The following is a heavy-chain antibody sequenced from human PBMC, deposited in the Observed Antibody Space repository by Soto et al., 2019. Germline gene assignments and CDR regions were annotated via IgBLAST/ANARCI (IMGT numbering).Heavy chain of an antibody. D-gene: IGHD3-10*01. CDR3: AKVGFGEVYNWFDP. CDR1: GFTFSSYA. CDR2: ISGSGGST. V-gene: IGHV3-23*01. J-gene: IGHJ5*02. Sequence: EVQLLESGGGLVQPGGSLRLSCAASGFTFSSYAMSWVRQAPGKGLEWVSAISGSGGSTSYADSGKGRFTISRENSKNTLYMQLNRLRAEDTDVYYCAKVGFGEVYNWFDPWGQGTLVTVSS.